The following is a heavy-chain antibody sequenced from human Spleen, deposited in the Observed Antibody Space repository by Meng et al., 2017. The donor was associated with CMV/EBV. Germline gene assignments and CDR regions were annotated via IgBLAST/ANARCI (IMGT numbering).Heavy chain of an antibody. D-gene: IGHD2-2*01. J-gene: IGHJ6*02. Sequence: ASVKVSCKASGYNFTCYGISWVRQAPGQGLEWMGWMNPNSGNPGYAQKFQGRVTMTRHTSISTAYMELSTLTSEDTAVYYCVADPSVVVPSPIPYAMDVWGQGTTVTVSS. CDR2: MNPNSGNP. CDR3: VADPSVVVPSPIPYAMDV. CDR1: GYNFTCYG. V-gene: IGHV1-8*02.